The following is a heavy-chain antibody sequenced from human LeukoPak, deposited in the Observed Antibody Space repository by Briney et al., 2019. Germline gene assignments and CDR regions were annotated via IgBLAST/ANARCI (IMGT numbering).Heavy chain of an antibody. Sequence: ASVKVSCKASGYTFTSYYMHWVRQAPGQGLEWMGIINPSGGSTSYAQKFQGRVTMTRDTSISTAYMELSRLRSDDTAVYYCARVPTVTDFDYWGQGTLVTVSS. CDR2: INPSGGST. V-gene: IGHV1-46*01. D-gene: IGHD4-17*01. CDR1: GYTFTSYY. J-gene: IGHJ4*02. CDR3: ARVPTVTDFDY.